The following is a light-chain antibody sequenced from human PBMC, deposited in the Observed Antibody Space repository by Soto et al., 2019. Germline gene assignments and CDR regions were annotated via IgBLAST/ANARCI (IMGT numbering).Light chain of an antibody. J-gene: IGLJ2*01. Sequence: QSALTQAASVSGSPGQSITISCTGTSSDIGTYDFVSWYQQHPGKAPKLIIYEVSNRPSGVSNRFSGSKSGNTASLTISGLQAEDEADYYCSLYITSSTLVVFGGGTQLTVL. CDR3: SLYITSSTLVV. CDR1: SSDIGTYDF. V-gene: IGLV2-14*01. CDR2: EVS.